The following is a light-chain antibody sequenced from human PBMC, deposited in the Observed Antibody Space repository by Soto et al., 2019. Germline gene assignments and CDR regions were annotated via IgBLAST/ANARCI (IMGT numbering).Light chain of an antibody. CDR2: DAS. Sequence: SQTPATLSASPQDRATHSYRASQSVSGNLAWYQQKPGQAPRLLIYDASNRATGIPARFSGSGSGTDFTLTISSLEPEDFAVYYCQQAKIRPSRFGQGTKLDIK. CDR1: QSVSGN. V-gene: IGKV3-11*01. CDR3: QQAKIRPSR. J-gene: IGKJ1*01.